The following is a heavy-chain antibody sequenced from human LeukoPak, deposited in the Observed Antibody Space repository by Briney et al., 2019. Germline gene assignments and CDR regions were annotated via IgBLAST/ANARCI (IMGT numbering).Heavy chain of an antibody. CDR3: ANLHGDYRDY. CDR2: ISWNSGNI. Sequence: PGRSLRLSCAASGFTFHDYAMHWVRHAPGKGLEWVSGISWNSGNIGYADSVKGRFTISRDNAKNSLYLQMNSLRAEDTALYYCANLHGDYRDYWGQGTLVTVSS. J-gene: IGHJ4*02. CDR1: GFTFHDYA. D-gene: IGHD4-17*01. V-gene: IGHV3-9*01.